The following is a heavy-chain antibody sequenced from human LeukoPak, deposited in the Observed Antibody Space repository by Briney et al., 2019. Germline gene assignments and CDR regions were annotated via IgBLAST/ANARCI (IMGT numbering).Heavy chain of an antibody. Sequence: NPSETLSLTCTVSGYSISSGYYWGWIRQPPGKGLEWIGSIYYSGSTYYNPSLKSRVTISVDTSKNQFSLKLSSVTAADTAVYYCARDMDSSSSPPLYYFDYWGQGTLVTVSS. CDR3: ARDMDSSSSPPLYYFDY. CDR1: GYSISSGYY. CDR2: IYYSGST. J-gene: IGHJ4*02. D-gene: IGHD6-6*01. V-gene: IGHV4-38-2*02.